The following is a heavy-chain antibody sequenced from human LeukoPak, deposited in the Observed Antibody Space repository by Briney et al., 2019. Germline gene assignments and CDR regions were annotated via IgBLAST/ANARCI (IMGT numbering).Heavy chain of an antibody. J-gene: IGHJ4*02. CDR2: IIPIFGTA. V-gene: IGHV1-69*01. CDR3: ATSSTVVTPYYFDY. CDR1: GGTFSSYA. D-gene: IGHD4-23*01. Sequence: SSVKLSCKASGGTFSSYAISWVRQAPGQGLEWMGGIIPIFGTANYAQKFQGRVTITADESTSTAYMELSSLRSEDTAVYYCATSSTVVTPYYFDYWGQGTLVTVSS.